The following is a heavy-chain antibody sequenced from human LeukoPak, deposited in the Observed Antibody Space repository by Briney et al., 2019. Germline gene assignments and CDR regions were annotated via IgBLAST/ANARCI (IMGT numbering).Heavy chain of an antibody. J-gene: IGHJ4*02. D-gene: IGHD6-25*01. CDR1: VGSISSYY. Sequence: SETLSLTCTGSVGSISSYYWSWIRQPPARGLEWVANIYHTGSTNYNPSLSSRVTISIDTAKNQFSLKLTSVTAADTAVYYCARRGRNSSGWQDYLWGQGTLVTVSS. CDR3: ARRGRNSSGWQDYL. CDR2: IYHTGST. V-gene: IGHV4-59*01.